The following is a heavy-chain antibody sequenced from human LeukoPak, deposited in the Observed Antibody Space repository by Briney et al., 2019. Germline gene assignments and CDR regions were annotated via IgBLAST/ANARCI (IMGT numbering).Heavy chain of an antibody. D-gene: IGHD6-13*01. J-gene: IGHJ6*02. CDR2: ISYDGSNK. CDR1: GFTFSSYG. Sequence: GGSLRLSCAASGFTFSSYGMHWVRQAPGKGLEWVAVISYDGSNKYYADSVKGRFTISRDNSKNTLYLQMNSLRAEDTAVYYCARDRYSSSWYRYYYYYYGMDVWGQGTTVTVSS. CDR3: ARDRYSSSWYRYYYYYYGMDV. V-gene: IGHV3-30*03.